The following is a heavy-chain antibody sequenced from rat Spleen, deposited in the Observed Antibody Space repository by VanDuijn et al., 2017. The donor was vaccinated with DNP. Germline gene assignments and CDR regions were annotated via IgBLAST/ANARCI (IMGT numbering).Heavy chain of an antibody. CDR3: ARRGTNYYFDY. V-gene: IGHV5-29*01. Sequence: EVLLVESDGGLVQPGRSLKVSCAASGFTFSDCYMAWVRQAPTKGLEWVTTISFDGSATSYRDSVKGRFTISRDNAKNTLYLQMDSLRSEDTATYYCARRGTNYYFDYWGQGVMVTVSS. J-gene: IGHJ2*01. CDR2: ISFDGSAT. CDR1: GFTFSDCY. D-gene: IGHD3-5*01.